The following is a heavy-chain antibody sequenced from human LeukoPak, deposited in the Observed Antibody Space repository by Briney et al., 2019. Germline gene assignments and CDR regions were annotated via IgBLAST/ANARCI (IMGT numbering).Heavy chain of an antibody. CDR3: ARPRLGTSDAFDI. Sequence: GRSLRLSCAASGFTFNDYGMHWVRQAPGKGLEWVAVISYDGSNKYYTDSVKGRFTISRDNSKSTLYLQMNSLRAEDTAVYYCARPRLGTSDAFDIWGQGTMVTVSS. D-gene: IGHD1-1*01. CDR2: ISYDGSNK. V-gene: IGHV3-30*03. J-gene: IGHJ3*02. CDR1: GFTFNDYG.